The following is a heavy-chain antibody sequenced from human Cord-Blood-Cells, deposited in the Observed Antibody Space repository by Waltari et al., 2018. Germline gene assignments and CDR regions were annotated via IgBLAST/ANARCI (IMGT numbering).Heavy chain of an antibody. J-gene: IGHJ4*02. CDR3: ARDGGSYYNDY. D-gene: IGHD1-26*01. Sequence: VQLVQSGAEVKNPRASVTVSCTASGYTFTGSYMHWGRQAPGQGLEWMGWINPNSGGTNYAQKFQGRVTMTRDTSISTAYMELSRLRSDDTAVYYCARDGGSYYNDYWGQGTLVTVSS. CDR2: INPNSGGT. CDR1: GYTFTGSY. V-gene: IGHV1-2*02.